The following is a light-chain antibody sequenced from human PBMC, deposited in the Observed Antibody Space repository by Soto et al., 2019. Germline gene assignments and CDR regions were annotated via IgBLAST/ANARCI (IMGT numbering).Light chain of an antibody. V-gene: IGKV1-39*01. CDR3: QQSSNTPYT. J-gene: IGKJ2*01. CDR1: QSISRY. Sequence: DIQLTQSPSSLSASVGDRVSISCRASQSISRYLNWYQWRPGKAPTLLIYTTSSVQSGVQSRFSGSGSGTDFTLTISSLQPEDFATYYCQQSSNTPYTFGRGTKLEI. CDR2: TTS.